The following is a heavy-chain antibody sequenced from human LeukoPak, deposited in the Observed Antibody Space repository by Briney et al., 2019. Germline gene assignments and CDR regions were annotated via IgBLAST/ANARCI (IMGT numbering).Heavy chain of an antibody. V-gene: IGHV4-39*01. D-gene: IGHD3-10*01. CDR3: AAKGYGSD. Sequence: SETLSLTCTVSGGSISSSSYYWGWIRQPPGKGLEWIGSIYYSGSTYYNPSLKSRVTISVDTSKNQFSLKLSSVTAADTAVYYCAAKGYGSDWGQGTLVTVSS. CDR1: GGSISSSSYY. CDR2: IYYSGST. J-gene: IGHJ4*02.